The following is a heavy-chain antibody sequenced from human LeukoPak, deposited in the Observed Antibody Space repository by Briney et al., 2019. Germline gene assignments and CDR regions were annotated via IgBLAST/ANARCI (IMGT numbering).Heavy chain of an antibody. CDR1: GFTFSSYS. J-gene: IGHJ4*02. V-gene: IGHV3-23*01. D-gene: IGHD3-22*01. CDR3: AKDYYDSSGYLFDY. CDR2: ISGSGGST. Sequence: GGSLRLSCAASGFTFSSYSMNWVRQAPGKGLEWVSAISGSGGSTYYADSVKGRFTISRDNSKNTLYLQMNSLRAEDTAVYYCAKDYYDSSGYLFDYWGQGTLVTVSS.